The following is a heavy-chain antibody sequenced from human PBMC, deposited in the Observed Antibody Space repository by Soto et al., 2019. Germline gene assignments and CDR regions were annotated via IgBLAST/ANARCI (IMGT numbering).Heavy chain of an antibody. CDR3: TRGIDVWSCYPRYYRDY. Sequence: EVQLVESGGGLVQPGGSLKLSCAASGFIFSDSALHWVRQASGKGLEWVGRIRRKANNYATTYAASVEGRFAISRDDSKNTAYLQMNSLKTEDKAIYYCTRGIDVWSCYPRYYRDYWGQGTLVTVSS. V-gene: IGHV3-73*02. CDR1: GFIFSDSA. CDR2: IRRKANNYAT. J-gene: IGHJ4*02. D-gene: IGHD3-3*01.